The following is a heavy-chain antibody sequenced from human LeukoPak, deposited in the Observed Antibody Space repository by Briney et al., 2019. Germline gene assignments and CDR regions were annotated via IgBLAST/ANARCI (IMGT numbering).Heavy chain of an antibody. Sequence: GGSLRLSCTASGFTFSGYAMSWVRQAPGKGLDWVSGLSGSGAGTYYADSVKGRFTISRDTSKNTLYLQMNSLRAEDTAVYYCASQELDPDYWGQGTLVTVSS. CDR1: GFTFSGYA. D-gene: IGHD3-10*01. CDR3: ASQELDPDY. J-gene: IGHJ4*02. V-gene: IGHV3-23*01. CDR2: LSGSGAGT.